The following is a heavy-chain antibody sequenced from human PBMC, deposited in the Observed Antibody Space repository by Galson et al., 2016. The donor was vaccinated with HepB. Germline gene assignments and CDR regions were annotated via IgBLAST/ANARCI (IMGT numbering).Heavy chain of an antibody. D-gene: IGHD1-26*01. V-gene: IGHV3-73*01. J-gene: IGHJ4*03. CDR3: TRHGNARGGSPFDY. Sequence: SLRLSCAASGFTFSGSAMHWVRQASGKGLEWVGRTRSKANSYATAYAASVKGRFTISRDDSKNTAYLQMNSLKTEATAVYYCTRHGNARGGSPFDYWGQGTTVTVSS. CDR2: TRSKANSYAT. CDR1: GFTFSGSA.